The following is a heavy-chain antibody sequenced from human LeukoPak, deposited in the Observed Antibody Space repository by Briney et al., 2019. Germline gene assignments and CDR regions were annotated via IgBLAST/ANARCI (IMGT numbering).Heavy chain of an antibody. CDR2: INNDGSGT. J-gene: IGHJ4*02. D-gene: IGHD3-22*01. V-gene: IGHV3-74*01. CDR1: GFTFSTYW. Sequence: PGGSLRLSCAASGFTFSTYWMHWVRQVPGKGLVWVSRINNDGSGTFYADSVKGRFTISGDNAKNTLYLQMDSLRAEDTAVYFCARSPELRLSYDTTGHYGYFFDYWGQGTLVTVSS. CDR3: ARSPELRLSYDTTGHYGYFFDY.